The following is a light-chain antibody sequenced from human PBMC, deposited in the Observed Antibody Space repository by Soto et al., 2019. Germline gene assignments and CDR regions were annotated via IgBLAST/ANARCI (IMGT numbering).Light chain of an antibody. V-gene: IGKV1-5*01. CDR1: ESIRTW. Sequence: DIQMTQSPSTLSASIGDRVTITCRASESIRTWLAWYQHKPGKAPKFLIYDASSLVSGVPSGVSGSGSGTVYPLTICNLQPDVFAIYFCQQYNNYPRTFGQGTKVEIK. CDR3: QQYNNYPRT. CDR2: DAS. J-gene: IGKJ1*01.